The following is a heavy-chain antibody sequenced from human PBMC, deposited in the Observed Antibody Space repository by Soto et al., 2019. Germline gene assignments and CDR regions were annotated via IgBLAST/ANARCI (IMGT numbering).Heavy chain of an antibody. CDR1: GGSISSGDYY. J-gene: IGHJ5*02. CDR2: IYYSGST. D-gene: IGHD2-21*02. CDR3: ARGPPLHDPLVGTTDGNWFDP. V-gene: IGHV4-30-4*01. Sequence: QVQLQESGPGLVKPSQTLSLTCTVSGGSISSGDYYWSWIRQPPGKGLEWIGYIYYSGSTYYNPSLKSRVTISVDTSKNQFSLKLSSVTAADTAVYYCARGPPLHDPLVGTTDGNWFDPWGQGTLVTVSS.